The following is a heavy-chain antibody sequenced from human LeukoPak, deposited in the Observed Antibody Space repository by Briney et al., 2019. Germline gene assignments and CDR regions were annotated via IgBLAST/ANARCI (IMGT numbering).Heavy chain of an antibody. V-gene: IGHV1-2*02. CDR3: ERSHCTTTNCYSHFDY. CDR1: GYTFIGYY. D-gene: IGHD2-2*01. J-gene: IGHJ4*02. CDR2: INPNSGAT. Sequence: ASVKVSCKASGYTFIGYYIHWVRQAPGLGFELMGFINPNSGATKSAQKFQGRVTMTRDTSISTAYLDLSRLTSDDTALYYCERSHCTTTNCYSHFDYWGQGTLLTVSS.